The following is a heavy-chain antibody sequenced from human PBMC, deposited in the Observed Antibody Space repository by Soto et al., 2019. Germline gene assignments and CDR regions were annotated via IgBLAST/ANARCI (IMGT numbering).Heavy chain of an antibody. CDR2: IYWDDDK. V-gene: IGHV2-5*02. J-gene: IGHJ4*02. Sequence: QITLKESGPTLVKPTQTLTLTCTFSGVSLSTSGVGVGWIRQPPGKALEWLALIYWDDDKRYSPSLKSRLTITKDTSKNQVVLTMTNMDPVATATYYCAHSLIPNWGSRGAFDYWGQGTLVTVSS. CDR1: GVSLSTSGVG. D-gene: IGHD7-27*01. CDR3: AHSLIPNWGSRGAFDY.